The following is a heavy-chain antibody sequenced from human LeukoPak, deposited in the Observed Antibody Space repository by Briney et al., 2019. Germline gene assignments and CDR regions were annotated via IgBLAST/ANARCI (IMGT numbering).Heavy chain of an antibody. J-gene: IGHJ4*03. CDR3: ARDRARALDY. CDR2: ILYDGSEK. CDR1: GFIFNNHA. Sequence: PGRSLRLSCVASGFIFNNHAMHWVRQAPGKGLEWVAVILYDGSEKYYADSVKDRFTISRDNSKNTLFLQMNSLTAEDTAIFYCARDRARALDYWGQGTTVTVSS. V-gene: IGHV3-30*01. D-gene: IGHD1-26*01.